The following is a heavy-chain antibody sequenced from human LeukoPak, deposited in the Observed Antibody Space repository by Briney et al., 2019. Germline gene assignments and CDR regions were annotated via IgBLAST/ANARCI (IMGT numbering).Heavy chain of an antibody. CDR1: GDNVSGNSTA. D-gene: IGHD5-24*01. CDR2: TYYRSKWYN. CDR3: ARGGQGDGYSADEAFDF. Sequence: SQTLSLTCAISGDNVSGNSTAYNWIRQSPSRGLEWLGRTYYRSKWYNGYAVSVKSRITVNPDTSKNQLSLQLNSVTPEDTAVYYCARGGQGDGYSADEAFDFWGQGTMVTVSS. V-gene: IGHV6-1*01. J-gene: IGHJ3*01.